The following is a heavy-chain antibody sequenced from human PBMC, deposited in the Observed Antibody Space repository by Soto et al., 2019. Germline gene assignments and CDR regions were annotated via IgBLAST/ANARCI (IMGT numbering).Heavy chain of an antibody. V-gene: IGHV4-30-2*01. J-gene: IGHJ4*02. Sequence: SETLSLTCAVSGGSINSGYYSWGWVRQPPGKGLEWIGYIYRSGSTYYNASLKRRVSISVDTSKNQFSLRLTSVTAADTAVYCCVRGGLDYGSNSDFFDCWGQGTLVTVSP. CDR1: GGSINSGYYS. CDR3: VRGGLDYGSNSDFFDC. D-gene: IGHD4-17*01. CDR2: IYRSGST.